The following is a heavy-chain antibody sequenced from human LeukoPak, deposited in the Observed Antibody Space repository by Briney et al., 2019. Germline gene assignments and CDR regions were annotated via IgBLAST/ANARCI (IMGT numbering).Heavy chain of an antibody. CDR1: GYTFTGYY. Sequence: ASVKVSCKASGYTFTGYYMHWVRQAPGQGLEWMGWINPNSGGTNYAQKFQGRVTITRDTSISTAYMELSRLRSDDTAVYYCARGVGPTPHYMDVWGKGTTVTVSS. V-gene: IGHV1-2*02. D-gene: IGHD2-15*01. J-gene: IGHJ6*03. CDR3: ARGVGPTPHYMDV. CDR2: INPNSGGT.